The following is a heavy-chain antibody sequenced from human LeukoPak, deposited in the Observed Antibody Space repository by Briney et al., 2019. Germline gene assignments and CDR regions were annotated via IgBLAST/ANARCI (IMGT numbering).Heavy chain of an antibody. CDR1: GFTVSSNY. CDR2: IHSGGDT. D-gene: IGHD3-16*02. V-gene: IGHV3-66*01. J-gene: IGHJ4*02. CDR3: AIDMMGSRVIPGGALGF. Sequence: GGSLRLSCAASGFTVSSNYISWVRQAPGKGLEWVSVIHSGGDTGSADSVKDRFTISRDNSKNTLYLQLNSLRVEDTAVYYCAIDMMGSRVIPGGALGFWGRGTRVRGSS.